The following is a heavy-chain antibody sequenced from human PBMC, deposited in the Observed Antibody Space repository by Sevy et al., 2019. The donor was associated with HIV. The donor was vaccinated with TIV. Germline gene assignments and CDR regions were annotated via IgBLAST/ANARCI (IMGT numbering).Heavy chain of an antibody. V-gene: IGHV3-48*04. J-gene: IGHJ4*02. D-gene: IGHD2-2*03. CDR2: ISGSGIT. CDR1: GFTFNRYS. Sequence: GGSLRLSCAASGFTFNRYSMHWVRQAPGKGLEWVSYISGSGITYYADSVEGRFTISRDNARNSLYLQMNSLRADDTAVYYCARDPLLGIAREVARGGYWGQGTLVTVSS. CDR3: ARDPLLGIAREVARGGY.